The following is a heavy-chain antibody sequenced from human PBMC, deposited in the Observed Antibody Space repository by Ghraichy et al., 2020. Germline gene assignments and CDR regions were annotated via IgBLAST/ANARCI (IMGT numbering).Heavy chain of an antibody. CDR1: GFTFSNAW. CDR3: TTALPGHYYDSSGYYFYAFDI. V-gene: IGHV3-15*01. Sequence: LSLTCAASGFTFSNAWMSWVRQAPGKGLEWVGRIKSKTDGGTTDYAAPVKGRFTISRDDSKNTLYLQMNSLKTEDTAVYYCTTALPGHYYDSSGYYFYAFDIWGQGTMVTVSS. J-gene: IGHJ3*02. D-gene: IGHD3-22*01. CDR2: IKSKTDGGTT.